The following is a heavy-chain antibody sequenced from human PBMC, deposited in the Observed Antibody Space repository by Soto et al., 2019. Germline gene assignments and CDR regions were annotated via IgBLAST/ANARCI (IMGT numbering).Heavy chain of an antibody. Sequence: SETLSLTCTVSGGSISSSSYYWVWIRQPPGKGLEWIGSIYYSGSTYYNPSLKSRVTISVDTSKNQFSLKLSSVTAADTAVYYCARRGFWSGYSYYYYGMDVWGQGTTVTVSS. CDR3: ARRGFWSGYSYYYYGMDV. V-gene: IGHV4-39*01. D-gene: IGHD3-3*01. CDR2: IYYSGST. CDR1: GGSISSSSYY. J-gene: IGHJ6*02.